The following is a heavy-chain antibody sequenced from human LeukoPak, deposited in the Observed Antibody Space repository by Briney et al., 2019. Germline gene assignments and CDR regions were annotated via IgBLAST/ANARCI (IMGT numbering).Heavy chain of an antibody. V-gene: IGHV4-30-2*01. D-gene: IGHD3-10*01. CDR1: GGAITSGGYP. J-gene: IGHJ4*02. CDR2: IYDRGPT. CDR3: ARSRQGSGLLNY. Sequence: PSQTLSLTCTVSGGAITSGGYPWNWIRQPPGKGLEWIGCIYDRGPTYYNPSLKSRITISVDRPKNQFFLNVTSVTAADTAVYYCARSRQGSGLLNYWGQGNLVAVSS.